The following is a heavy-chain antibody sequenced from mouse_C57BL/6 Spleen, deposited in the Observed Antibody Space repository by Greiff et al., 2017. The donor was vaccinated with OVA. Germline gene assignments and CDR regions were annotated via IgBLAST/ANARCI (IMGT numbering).Heavy chain of an antibody. CDR2: IYPGDGDT. CDR3: ARWYYGSSPYYYAMDY. Sequence: VQLQQSGPELVKPGASVKISCKASGYAFSSSWMNWVKQRPGKGLEWIGRIYPGDGDTNYNGKFKGKATLTADKSSSTAYMQLSSLTSEDSAVYFCARWYYGSSPYYYAMDYWGQGTSVTVSS. V-gene: IGHV1-82*01. J-gene: IGHJ4*01. D-gene: IGHD1-1*01. CDR1: GYAFSSSW.